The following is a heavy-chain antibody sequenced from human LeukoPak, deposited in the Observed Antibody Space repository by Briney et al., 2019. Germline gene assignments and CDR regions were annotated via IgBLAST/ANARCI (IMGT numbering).Heavy chain of an antibody. D-gene: IGHD6-13*01. CDR2: FDPEDGET. CDR1: GYTLTELS. V-gene: IGHV1-24*01. CDR3: ARDLGSSWAPGTTGEFDY. Sequence: ASVKVSCKVSGYTLTELSMHWVRQAPGKGLEWMGGFDPEDGETIYAQKFQGRVTMTEDTSTDTAYMELSSLRSEDTAVYYCARDLGSSWAPGTTGEFDYWGQGTLVTVSS. J-gene: IGHJ4*02.